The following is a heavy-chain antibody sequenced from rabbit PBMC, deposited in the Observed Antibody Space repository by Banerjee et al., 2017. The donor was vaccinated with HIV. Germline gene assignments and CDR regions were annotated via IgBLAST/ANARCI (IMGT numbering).Heavy chain of an antibody. D-gene: IGHD6-1*01. CDR3: ARNAGYANGGDGYFNL. Sequence: QSLEESGGDLVKPGASLTLTCTASGFTLSSYWMCWVRQAPGKGLEWIACIYAGSSDYTYYASWAKGRFTISKTSSTTVTLQMTSLTAADTATYFCARNAGYANGGDGYFNLWGPGTLVTVS. V-gene: IGHV1S40*01. J-gene: IGHJ4*01. CDR2: IYAGSSDYT. CDR1: GFTLSSYW.